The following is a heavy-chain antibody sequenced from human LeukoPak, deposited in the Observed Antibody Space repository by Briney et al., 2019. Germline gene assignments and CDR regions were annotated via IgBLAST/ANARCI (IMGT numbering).Heavy chain of an antibody. CDR1: GFTFTNYW. V-gene: IGHV3-7*01. Sequence: GVSLRLSCEVSGFTFTNYWMMWVRQAPGKGLEWVASIDEDGSETNYVDSVTGRFTVSRDHAKNSLFLQINSLRAEDTAVYYCARVSYSYGYFDYYYYMDVWGKGTTVTISS. CDR2: IDEDGSET. J-gene: IGHJ6*03. CDR3: ARVSYSYGYFDYYYYMDV. D-gene: IGHD5-18*01.